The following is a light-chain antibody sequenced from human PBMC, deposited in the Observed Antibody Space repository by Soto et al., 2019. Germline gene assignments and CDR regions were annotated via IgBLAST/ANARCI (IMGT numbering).Light chain of an antibody. CDR2: LGS. CDR3: MQALPGPIT. Sequence: DVVMTQSPLSLPVTPGEPASISCRSSQSLLHSDGNTYLDWYLQKPGQSPQLLIYLGSTRASGVPARFSGSGSGTNFTLKISRVEAEDVGVYYCMQALPGPITFGQGTRLEIK. CDR1: QSLLHSDGNTY. J-gene: IGKJ5*01. V-gene: IGKV2-28*01.